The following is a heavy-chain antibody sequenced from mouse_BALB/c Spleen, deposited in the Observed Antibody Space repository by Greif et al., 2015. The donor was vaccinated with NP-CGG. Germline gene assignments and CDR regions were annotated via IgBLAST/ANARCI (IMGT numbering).Heavy chain of an antibody. V-gene: IGHV1-14*01. Sequence: VQLQQSGPELVKPGASVEMSCKASGYTFTSYVMHWVKQKPGQGLEWIGYINPYNDGTKYNEKFKGKATLTSDKSSSTAYMELSSLTSEDSAVYYCARPLYDSPYAMDYWGQGASVTVSS. CDR1: GYTFTSYV. D-gene: IGHD2-4*01. J-gene: IGHJ4*01. CDR2: INPYNDGT. CDR3: ARPLYDSPYAMDY.